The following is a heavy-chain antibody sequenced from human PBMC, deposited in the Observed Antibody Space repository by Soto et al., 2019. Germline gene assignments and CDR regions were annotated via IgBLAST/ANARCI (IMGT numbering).Heavy chain of an antibody. CDR3: AKAEWQCLDCNAFDI. V-gene: IGHV3-30*18. CDR2: ISYDGSNK. D-gene: IGHD6-19*01. CDR1: GFTFSSYG. Sequence: VQLVESGGGVVQPGRSLRLSCAASGFTFSSYGMHWVRLAPGKGLEWVAVISYDGSNKYYADSVKGRFTISRDNSKNTLYLQMNSLRAEDTAVYYCAKAEWQCLDCNAFDIWGQGTMVTLSS. J-gene: IGHJ3*02.